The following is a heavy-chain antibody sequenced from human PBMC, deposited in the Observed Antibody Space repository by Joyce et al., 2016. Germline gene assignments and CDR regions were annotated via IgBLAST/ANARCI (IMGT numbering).Heavy chain of an antibody. J-gene: IGHJ4*02. CDR3: ARDVLTTVTKAYGY. D-gene: IGHD4-11*01. Sequence: EVQLVESGGGLVKHGESLRLSCTASGFIFSVCSMTWVRQAPGKWLERISSISRDNTYIFHADSVKGRFTISRDNARNSRYLQMNSLRAEDTAVYYCARDVLTTVTKAYGYWGQGTLVAVSS. CDR1: GFIFSVCS. CDR2: ISRDNTYI. V-gene: IGHV3-21*01.